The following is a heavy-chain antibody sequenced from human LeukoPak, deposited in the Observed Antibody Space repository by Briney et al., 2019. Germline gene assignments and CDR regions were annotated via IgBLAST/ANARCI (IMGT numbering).Heavy chain of an antibody. CDR3: AVSYYGYCSSTSCYKGPGSYYYMDV. J-gene: IGHJ6*03. V-gene: IGHV7-4-1*02. CDR2: INTYTGNP. D-gene: IGHD2-2*02. Sequence: ASVKVSCKASGYTFTSYAMNWVRQAPGQGLEWMGWINTYTGNPTYAQGFTGRFVFSLDTSVSTAYLQISSLKAEDTAVYYCAVSYYGYCSSTSCYKGPGSYYYMDVWGKGTTVTVSS. CDR1: GYTFTSYA.